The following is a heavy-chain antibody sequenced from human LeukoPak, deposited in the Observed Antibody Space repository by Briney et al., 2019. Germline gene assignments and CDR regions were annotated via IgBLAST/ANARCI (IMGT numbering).Heavy chain of an antibody. CDR1: GYTLTELS. CDR3: ARAHEPYYYDSSGYLNSLPAFDI. D-gene: IGHD3-22*01. V-gene: IGHV1-24*01. J-gene: IGHJ3*02. Sequence: GASVKVSCKVSGYTLTELSMHWVRQAPGKGLEWMGGFDPEDGETIYAQKFQGRVTMTRDTSTSTVYMELSSLRSEDTAVYYCARAHEPYYYDSSGYLNSLPAFDIWGQGTMVTVSS. CDR2: FDPEDGET.